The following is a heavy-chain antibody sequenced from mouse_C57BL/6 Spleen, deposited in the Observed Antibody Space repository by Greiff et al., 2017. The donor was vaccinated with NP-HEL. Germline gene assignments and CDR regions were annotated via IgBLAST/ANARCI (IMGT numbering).Heavy chain of an antibody. CDR2: IDPSDSYT. CDR1: GYTFTSYW. V-gene: IGHV1-59*01. CDR3: ASPETAQATSFAY. Sequence: VQLQQPGAELVRPGTSVKLSCKASGYTFTSYWMHWVKQRPGQGLAWIGVIDPSDSYTNSNQKFKGKATLTVDTSSSTAYMQLSSLTSEDSAVYYCASPETAQATSFAYWGQGTLVTVSA. D-gene: IGHD3-2*02. J-gene: IGHJ3*01.